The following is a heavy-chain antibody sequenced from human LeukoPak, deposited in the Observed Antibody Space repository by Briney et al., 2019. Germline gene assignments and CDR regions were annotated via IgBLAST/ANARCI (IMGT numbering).Heavy chain of an antibody. D-gene: IGHD2-2*01. J-gene: IGHJ4*02. Sequence: GGSLRLPCAASGFNFSDFYMSWIRQAPGKGVEWLSSISLSGSTITYAASVKGRVTVSRDNAKNSVVLHILSLRADDTAVYYCAREASCSSTACYFDYWGQRTLVTVSS. CDR3: AREASCSSTACYFDY. V-gene: IGHV3-11*01. CDR2: ISLSGSTI. CDR1: GFNFSDFY.